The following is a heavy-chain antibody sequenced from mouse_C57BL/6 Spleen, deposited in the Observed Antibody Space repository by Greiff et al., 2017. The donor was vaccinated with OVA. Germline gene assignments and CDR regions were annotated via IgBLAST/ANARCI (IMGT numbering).Heavy chain of an antibody. CDR1: GYTFTSYW. Sequence: QVQLQQPGAELVQPGASVKMSCKASGYTFTSYWMTWVKQRPGQGLEWIGDIYPGSGSTNYNEKFKSKATLTVDTSSSTAYMQLSSLTSADSAVSSCAGRGDSWFAYWGQGTLVTVSA. CDR2: IYPGSGST. V-gene: IGHV1-55*01. J-gene: IGHJ3*01. CDR3: AGRGDSWFAY.